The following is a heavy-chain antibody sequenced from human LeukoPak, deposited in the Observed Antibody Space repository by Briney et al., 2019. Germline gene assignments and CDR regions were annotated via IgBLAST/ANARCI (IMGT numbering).Heavy chain of an antibody. V-gene: IGHV4-38-2*01. J-gene: IGHJ2*01. CDR1: GYSISSGYY. D-gene: IGHD3-22*01. CDR2: IYHSGST. CDR3: ARRGYYDSSGSGSYWYFDL. Sequence: SETLSLTXAVSGYSISSGYYWGWIRHPPGKGLEWIGSIYHSGSTYYNPSLRGRDTISVDTSKNQFSLKLSSVTAADTAVYYCARRGYYDSSGSGSYWYFDLWGRGTLVTVSS.